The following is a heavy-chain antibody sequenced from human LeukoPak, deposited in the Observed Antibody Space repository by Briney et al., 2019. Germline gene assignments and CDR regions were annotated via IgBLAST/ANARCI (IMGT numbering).Heavy chain of an antibody. D-gene: IGHD3-10*01. Sequence: PGGSLRLSCAASGFAFSTYGMSWVRQAPGKGLEWVSSISGSGGNTHHADSVKGRFTISRDNSKNTLSLQMNSLRAEDTAVYYCAKGISGSYLSDYWGQGTLVTVSS. CDR3: AKGISGSYLSDY. J-gene: IGHJ4*02. CDR1: GFAFSTYG. CDR2: ISGSGGNT. V-gene: IGHV3-23*01.